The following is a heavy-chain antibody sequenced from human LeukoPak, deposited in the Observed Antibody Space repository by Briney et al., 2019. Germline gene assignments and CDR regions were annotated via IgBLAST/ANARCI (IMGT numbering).Heavy chain of an antibody. Sequence: ASVKASCKVSGYTLIELSMHWVRQAPGKGLEWMGNFDPEHGEPIYAQRFQGRVTMTEDTSTDTAYMELSSLRSEDTAVYYCATHLGATLFDYWGQGTLVTVSS. CDR1: GYTLIELS. J-gene: IGHJ4*02. D-gene: IGHD1-26*01. V-gene: IGHV1-24*01. CDR3: ATHLGATLFDY. CDR2: FDPEHGEP.